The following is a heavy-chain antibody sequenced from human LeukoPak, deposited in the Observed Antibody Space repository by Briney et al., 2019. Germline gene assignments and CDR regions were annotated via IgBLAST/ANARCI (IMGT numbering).Heavy chain of an antibody. J-gene: IGHJ5*02. CDR2: IYYSGGT. CDR3: ARHRLTAAGTEWFDP. CDR1: GGSISSYY. V-gene: IGHV4-59*08. D-gene: IGHD6-13*01. Sequence: SETLSLTCTVSGGSISSYYWSWIRQPPGKGLEWIGYIYYSGGTNYNPSLKSRVTISVDTSKNQFSLKLSSVTAADTAVYYCARHRLTAAGTEWFDPWGQGTLVTVSS.